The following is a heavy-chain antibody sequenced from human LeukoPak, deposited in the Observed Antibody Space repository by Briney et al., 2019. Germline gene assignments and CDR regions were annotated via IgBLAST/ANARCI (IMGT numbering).Heavy chain of an antibody. V-gene: IGHV3-21*01. Sequence: GGSLRLSCAASGFTFSSYTMNWVRQAPGKGLEWVSSISGSSRHKYYADSVKGRFTISRDNAKNSLYLQMNSLRAEDTAVYYCARTANFAAGYYVDYWGQGTLVTVSS. CDR1: GFTFSSYT. CDR2: ISGSSRHK. CDR3: ARTANFAAGYYVDY. J-gene: IGHJ4*02. D-gene: IGHD6-13*01.